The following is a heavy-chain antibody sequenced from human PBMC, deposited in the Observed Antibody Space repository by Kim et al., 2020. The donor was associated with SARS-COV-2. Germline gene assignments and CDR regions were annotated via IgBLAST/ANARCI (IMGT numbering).Heavy chain of an antibody. D-gene: IGHD3-10*02. CDR1: GFTFSSYA. CDR3: ARGDNVRGVIITSPTVDY. Sequence: GGSLRLSCAASGFTFSSYAMHWVRQAPGKGLEWVAVISYDGSNKYYADSVKGRFTISRDNSKNTLYLQMNSLRAEDTAVYYCARGDNVRGVIITSPTVDYWGQGTLVTVSS. V-gene: IGHV3-30*04. CDR2: ISYDGSNK. J-gene: IGHJ4*02.